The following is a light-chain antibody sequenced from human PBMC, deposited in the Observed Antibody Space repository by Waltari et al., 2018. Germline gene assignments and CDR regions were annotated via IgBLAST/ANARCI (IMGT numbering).Light chain of an antibody. CDR2: DAS. V-gene: IGKV3-11*01. J-gene: IGKJ3*01. CDR1: PSVSSY. CDR3: QQRSNWPPLFT. Sequence: EIVLTQSPATLSLSPGERATLSCRASPSVSSYLDWYQQKPGQASRLLIYDASNRATGIPARFSGSGSGTDFTLTISSLEPEDFAVYYCQQRSNWPPLFTFGPGTKVDIK.